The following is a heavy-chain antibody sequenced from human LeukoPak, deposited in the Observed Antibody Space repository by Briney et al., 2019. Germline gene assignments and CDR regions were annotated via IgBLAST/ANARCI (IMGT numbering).Heavy chain of an antibody. Sequence: GGSLRLSCSASGFTFSSYGMHWVRQAPGKGLEWVAVISYDGSNKYYADSVKGRFTISRDNSKNTLYLQMNSLRAEDTAVYYCAKDRGDYWGQGTLVTVSS. V-gene: IGHV3-30*18. CDR2: ISYDGSNK. CDR1: GFTFSSYG. J-gene: IGHJ4*02. CDR3: AKDRGDY.